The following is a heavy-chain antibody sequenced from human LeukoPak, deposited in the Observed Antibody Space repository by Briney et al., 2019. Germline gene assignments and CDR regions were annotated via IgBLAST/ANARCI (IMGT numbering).Heavy chain of an antibody. CDR1: GFTFSDYY. J-gene: IGHJ5*02. CDR3: ASKIVRAATSGYNLFDP. D-gene: IGHD1-26*01. CDR2: ISSSSSYI. Sequence: GGSLRLSCAASGFTFSDYYMSWLRQAPGKGLEWVSSISSSSSYIYYADSVKGRFTISRDNAKNSLYLQMNSLRAEDTAVYYCASKIVRAATSGYNLFDPGGEGTRVTVPS. V-gene: IGHV3-11*06.